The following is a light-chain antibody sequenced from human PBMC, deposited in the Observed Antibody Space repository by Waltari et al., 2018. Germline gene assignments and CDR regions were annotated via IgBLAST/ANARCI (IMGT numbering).Light chain of an antibody. Sequence: DIVLTQSPAILSLSPGGRASLSCRASQSVHNYLAWYQQKPGQAPRLLIYDVSNRATDIPARFSGSGFATDFTLTISSLEPEDFAVYYCQQRRAWPLTFGGGTKVEIK. CDR3: QQRRAWPLT. J-gene: IGKJ4*01. CDR2: DVS. CDR1: QSVHNY. V-gene: IGKV3-11*01.